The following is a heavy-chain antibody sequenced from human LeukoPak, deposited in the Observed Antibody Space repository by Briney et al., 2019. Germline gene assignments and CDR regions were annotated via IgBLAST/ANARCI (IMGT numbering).Heavy chain of an antibody. V-gene: IGHV1-2*04. CDR3: ARGQSHQWYYYDSSGTRDFQH. CDR2: INPNSGGT. D-gene: IGHD3-22*01. CDR1: GYTFTGYY. J-gene: IGHJ1*01. Sequence: VASVKVSCKASGYTFTGYYMHWVRQAPGQGLEWMGWINPNSGGTNYAQKFQGWVTMTRDTSISTAYMELSRLRSDDTAVYYCARGQSHQWYYYDSSGTRDFQHWGQGTLVTVSS.